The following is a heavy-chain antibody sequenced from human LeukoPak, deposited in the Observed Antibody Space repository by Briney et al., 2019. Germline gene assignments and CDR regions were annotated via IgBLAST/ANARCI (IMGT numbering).Heavy chain of an antibody. D-gene: IGHD1-26*01. CDR1: GGSFSGYY. CDR2: INHSGST. Sequence: SETLSLTCAVYGGSFSGYYWSWIRQPPGKGLEWIGEINHSGSTNYNPSLKSRVTISVDTSKNQFSLKLSSVTAADTAVYYCARGAGQTVGATSGMGWFDPWGQGTLVTVSS. CDR3: ARGAGQTVGATSGMGWFDP. V-gene: IGHV4-34*01. J-gene: IGHJ5*02.